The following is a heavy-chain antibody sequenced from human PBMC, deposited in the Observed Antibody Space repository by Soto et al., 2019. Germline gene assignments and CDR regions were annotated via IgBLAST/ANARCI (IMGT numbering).Heavy chain of an antibody. D-gene: IGHD3-22*01. CDR1: GFTFSSYG. CDR3: AKGYYYDSSGYWRGGY. J-gene: IGHJ4*02. Sequence: QVQLVESGGGVVQPGRSLRLSCAASGFTFSSYGMHWVRQAPGKGLEWVAGISYDGSNKYYADSVKGRFTISRDNSKNTLYLQMNSLRAEDTAVYYCAKGYYYDSSGYWRGGYWGQGTLVTVSS. V-gene: IGHV3-30*18. CDR2: ISYDGSNK.